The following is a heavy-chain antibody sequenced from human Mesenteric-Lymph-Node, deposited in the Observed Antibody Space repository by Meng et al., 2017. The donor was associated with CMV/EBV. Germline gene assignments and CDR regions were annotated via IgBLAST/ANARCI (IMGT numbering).Heavy chain of an antibody. CDR2: IYWDDDK. Sequence: QITLKESGPTRVKPKQTLTLTCTFSGFSLSTSGVGVGWIRQPPGKALEWLALIYWDDDKRYSPSLKSRLTITKDTSKNQVVLTMTNMDPVDTATYYCAHSSGIAAAGPFYFDYWGQGTLVTVSS. V-gene: IGHV2-5*02. CDR3: AHSSGIAAAGPFYFDY. D-gene: IGHD6-13*01. J-gene: IGHJ4*02. CDR1: GFSLSTSGVG.